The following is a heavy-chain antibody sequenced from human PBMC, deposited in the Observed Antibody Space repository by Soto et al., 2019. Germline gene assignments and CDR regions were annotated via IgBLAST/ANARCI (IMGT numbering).Heavy chain of an antibody. CDR2: IYPGDSDT. CDR1: GYSFTSYW. D-gene: IGHD6-19*01. CDR3: ARQQAIAVAGTNYYYGMDV. V-gene: IGHV5-51*01. J-gene: IGHJ6*02. Sequence: GESLKISCKGSGYSFTSYWIGWVRQMPGKGLEWMGIIYPGDSDTRYSPSFQGQVTISADKSISTAYLQWSSLKASDTAMYYCARQQAIAVAGTNYYYGMDVWGQGTTVTVSS.